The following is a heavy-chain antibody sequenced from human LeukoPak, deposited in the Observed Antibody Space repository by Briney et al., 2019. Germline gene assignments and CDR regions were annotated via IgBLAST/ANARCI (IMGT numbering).Heavy chain of an antibody. CDR3: ARGRRETNIVALAGWFDP. CDR1: GYTFTGYY. D-gene: IGHD2-15*01. V-gene: IGHV1-2*04. Sequence: GASVKVSCKASGYTFTGYYMHWVRQAPGQGLEWMGWINPNSGGTNYAQKFQGWVTMTRDTSISTAYMELSRLRSDDTAVYYCARGRRETNIVALAGWFDPWGQGTLVTVSS. CDR2: INPNSGGT. J-gene: IGHJ5*02.